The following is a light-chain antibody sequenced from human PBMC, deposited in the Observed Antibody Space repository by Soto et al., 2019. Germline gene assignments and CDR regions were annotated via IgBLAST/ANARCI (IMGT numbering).Light chain of an antibody. CDR3: QQRSNWPLT. Sequence: ELMLTQSPATLSVSPGDSATLSCRASQSVSSYLAWYQQKTGQAPRILIYDESNRATGIPDRFSGSGSGTDLNLTISSLEPEDFAVYYCQQRSNWPLTFGGGTKVDIK. CDR2: DES. CDR1: QSVSSY. V-gene: IGKV3-11*01. J-gene: IGKJ4*01.